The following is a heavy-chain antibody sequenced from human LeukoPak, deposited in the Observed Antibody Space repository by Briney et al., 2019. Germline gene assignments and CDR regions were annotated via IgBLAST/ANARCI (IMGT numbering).Heavy chain of an antibody. Sequence: SETLSLTCTVSGGSISGYYWSWFRQPPGKGLEWVGDIHYSGCANYNPSLTNRVSISVDTSSNQLSLQLTSVTAADTAVYFCARHQGYCVPNSCGVDWFDPWGQGTLVTVSS. D-gene: IGHD2-15*01. CDR3: ARHQGYCVPNSCGVDWFDP. CDR2: IHYSGCA. V-gene: IGHV4-59*08. J-gene: IGHJ5*02. CDR1: GGSISGYY.